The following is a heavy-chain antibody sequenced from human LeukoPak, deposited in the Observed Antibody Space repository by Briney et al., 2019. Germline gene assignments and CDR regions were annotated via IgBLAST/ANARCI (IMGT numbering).Heavy chain of an antibody. CDR3: ARVRLGGLSLLNY. D-gene: IGHD3-16*02. CDR1: GYTFTSYD. J-gene: IGHJ4*02. Sequence: ASVTVSCKASGYTFTSYDLNWVRPATRQELEWMGWMNPNSGNTGYTQKFQGRVTMTRNTSISTAYMELSSLTSEDTAVYYCARVRLGGLSLLNYWGQGTLVTVSS. V-gene: IGHV1-8*01. CDR2: MNPNSGNT.